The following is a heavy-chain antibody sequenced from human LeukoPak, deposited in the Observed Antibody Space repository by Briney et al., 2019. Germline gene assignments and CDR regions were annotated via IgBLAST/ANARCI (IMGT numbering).Heavy chain of an antibody. V-gene: IGHV3-21*01. D-gene: IGHD3-22*01. CDR3: ARDGDYYDSSGRFDY. CDR1: GFTFSSYS. J-gene: IGHJ4*02. CDR2: ISSSSSYI. Sequence: GGSLRLSCAASGFTFSSYSMNWVRQAPGKGLEWVSSISSSSSYIYYADSVKGRFTISRDNAKNSLYLQMNSLRAEDTAVYYCARDGDYYDSSGRFDYWGQGILVTVSS.